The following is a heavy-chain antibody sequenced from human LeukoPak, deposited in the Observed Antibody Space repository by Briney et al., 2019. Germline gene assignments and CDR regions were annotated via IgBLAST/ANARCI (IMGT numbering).Heavy chain of an antibody. CDR3: ARRDSSVWYLDY. CDR2: IYYSGST. Sequence: SETLSLTCNVSGGSMSSYYWSWIRQPPGKGLEWIGYIYYSGSTNNNPSLKSRVTISIDTSKNQFSLRLSSVTAADTAIYYCARRDSSVWYLDYWGQGTLVTVSS. D-gene: IGHD6-19*01. V-gene: IGHV4-59*08. CDR1: GGSMSSYY. J-gene: IGHJ4*02.